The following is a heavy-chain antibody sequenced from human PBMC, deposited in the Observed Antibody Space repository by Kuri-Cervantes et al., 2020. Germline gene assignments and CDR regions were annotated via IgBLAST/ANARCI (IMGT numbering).Heavy chain of an antibody. Sequence: SVKVSCKASGGTFSSYTISWVRQAPGQGLEWMGRIIPILGIANYAQKFQGRVTITADESASTAYMELSSLRSEDTAVYYCARGLATGGWGAFDIWGQGTMVTVSS. CDR3: ARGLATGGWGAFDI. CDR1: GGTFSSYT. J-gene: IGHJ3*02. V-gene: IGHV1-69*02. CDR2: IIPILGIA. D-gene: IGHD5-12*01.